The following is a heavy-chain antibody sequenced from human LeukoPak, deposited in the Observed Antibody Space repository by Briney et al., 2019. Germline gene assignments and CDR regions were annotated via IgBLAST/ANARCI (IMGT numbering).Heavy chain of an antibody. Sequence: SGKVSCKASGGTFSSYAISWVRQAPGQGLEWMGRIIPIFGTANYAQKFQGRVTITTDESTSTAYMELSSLRSEDTAVYYCARASYYYDSSGYRRYNWFDPWGQGTLVTVSS. J-gene: IGHJ5*02. CDR3: ARASYYYDSSGYRRYNWFDP. CDR2: IIPIFGTA. V-gene: IGHV1-69*05. D-gene: IGHD3-22*01. CDR1: GGTFSSYA.